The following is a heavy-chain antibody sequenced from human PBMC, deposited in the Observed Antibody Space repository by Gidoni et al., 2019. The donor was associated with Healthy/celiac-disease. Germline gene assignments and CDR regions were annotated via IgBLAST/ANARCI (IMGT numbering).Heavy chain of an antibody. V-gene: IGHV3-48*02. D-gene: IGHD3-16*01. J-gene: IGHJ6*03. Sequence: EVQLVESGGGLVQPGGSLRLSCAASGFPFSSYSMNWVRQAPGKGLEWVSYISSSSSTIYYADSVKGRFTISRDNAKNSLYLQMNSLRDEDTAVYYCARAAGGTYYYYYMDVWGKGTTVTVSS. CDR2: ISSSSSTI. CDR1: GFPFSSYS. CDR3: ARAAGGTYYYYYMDV.